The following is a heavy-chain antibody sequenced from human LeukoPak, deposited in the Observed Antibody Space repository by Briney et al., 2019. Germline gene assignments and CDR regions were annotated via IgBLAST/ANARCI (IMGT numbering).Heavy chain of an antibody. Sequence: SVKVSCKASGGTFSSYAISWVRQAPGQGLEWMGGIIPIFGTANYAQKFQGRVTITADESTSTAYMELSSLRSDDTAVYYCARDPTANTIFGLRGYGMDVWGQGTTVSVSS. CDR1: GGTFSSYA. J-gene: IGHJ6*02. D-gene: IGHD3-3*01. CDR2: IIPIFGTA. V-gene: IGHV1-69*13. CDR3: ARDPTANTIFGLRGYGMDV.